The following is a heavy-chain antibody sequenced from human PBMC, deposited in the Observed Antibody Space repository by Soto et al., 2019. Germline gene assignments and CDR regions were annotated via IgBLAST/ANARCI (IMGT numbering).Heavy chain of an antibody. V-gene: IGHV4-30-4*01. CDR3: ARNSYGIHV. J-gene: IGHJ6*02. CDR2: IYNSGDT. CDR1: GASIGSGDHC. Sequence: SETLSLTCTVSGASIGSGDHCWSWIRQPPGKGLEWIGYIYNSGDTYYNPSLKSRVTISIDMSKNQFSLQLTSVTAADTAVYYCARNSYGIHVWGQGTTVTVSS.